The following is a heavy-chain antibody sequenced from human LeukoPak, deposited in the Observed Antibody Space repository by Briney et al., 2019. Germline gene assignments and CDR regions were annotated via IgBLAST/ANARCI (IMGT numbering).Heavy chain of an antibody. CDR2: MNPNSGNT. CDR3: ARGLSYYYDSSGYAD. Sequence: ASVKVSCKASGYTFTSYDINWMRQATGQGLEWMGWMNPNSGNTGYAQKFQGRVTMTRNTSISTAYMELSSLRSEDTAVYYCARGLSYYYDSSGYADWGQGTLVTVSS. J-gene: IGHJ4*02. CDR1: GYTFTSYD. D-gene: IGHD3-22*01. V-gene: IGHV1-8*01.